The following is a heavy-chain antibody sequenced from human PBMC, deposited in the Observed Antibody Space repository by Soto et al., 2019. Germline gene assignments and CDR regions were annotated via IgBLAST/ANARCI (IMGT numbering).Heavy chain of an antibody. V-gene: IGHV3-30*18. CDR2: ISYDGSNK. Sequence: GGSLRLSCAASGFTFSSYGMHWVRQAPGKGLEWVAVISYDGSNKYYADSVKGRFTISGDNSKNTLYLQMNSLRAEDTAVYYCAKVSQGSAPDYWGQGTLVTVSS. CDR3: AKVSQGSAPDY. J-gene: IGHJ4*02. CDR1: GFTFSSYG.